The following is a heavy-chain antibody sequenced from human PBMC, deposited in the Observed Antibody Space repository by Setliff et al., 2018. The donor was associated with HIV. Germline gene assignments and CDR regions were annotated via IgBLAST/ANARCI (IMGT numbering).Heavy chain of an antibody. D-gene: IGHD3-3*01. CDR3: ARGTAYYNFWSGYSQDYYYYMDV. J-gene: IGHJ6*03. Sequence: SETLSLTCAVFGGSFSGYYWSWIRQSPGKGLEWIGEINHSGSTKYNPSLKSRVTISVDTSKNQFSLKLSSVTAADTAVYYCARGTAYYNFWSGYSQDYYYYMDVWGKGTTVTVSS. CDR2: INHSGST. CDR1: GGSFSGYY. V-gene: IGHV4-34*01.